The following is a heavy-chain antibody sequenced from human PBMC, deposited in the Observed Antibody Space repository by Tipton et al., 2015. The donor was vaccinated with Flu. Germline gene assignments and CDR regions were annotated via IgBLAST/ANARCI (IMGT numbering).Heavy chain of an antibody. CDR3: AGQRLILDDSSGYYDY. V-gene: IGHV4-38-2*01. D-gene: IGHD3-22*01. Sequence: TLSLTCAVSGYSISSGYYWGWIRQPPGKGLEWIGSIYHSGSTYYNPTLKSRVTISVDTSTNQFSLKLSSVTAADTAVYYCAGQRLILDDSSGYYDYWGQGTLVTVSS. CDR1: GYSISSGYY. J-gene: IGHJ4*02. CDR2: IYHSGST.